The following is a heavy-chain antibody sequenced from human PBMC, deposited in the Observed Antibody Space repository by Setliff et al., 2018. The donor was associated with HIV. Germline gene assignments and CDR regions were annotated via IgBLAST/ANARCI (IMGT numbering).Heavy chain of an antibody. CDR1: GFTFSSYG. CDR2: IRYDGSNK. Sequence: GGSLRLSCAASGFTFSSYGMHWVRQAPGKGLEWVAFIRYDGSNKYYADSVKGRFTISRDNSKNTLYLQMNSLRAEDTAVYYCAKQGLISSTYALDIWGQGTAVTVSS. J-gene: IGHJ3*02. V-gene: IGHV3-30*02. D-gene: IGHD3-16*02. CDR3: AKQGLISSTYALDI.